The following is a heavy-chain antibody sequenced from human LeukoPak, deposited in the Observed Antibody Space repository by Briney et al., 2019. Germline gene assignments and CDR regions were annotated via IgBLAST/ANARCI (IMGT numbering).Heavy chain of an antibody. CDR3: ARIRFGESYAPKSYYYYYMDV. CDR1: GFTFSTYW. D-gene: IGHD3-10*01. Sequence: GGSLRLSCAASGFTFSTYWMSWVRQAPGKGLEWVANIKQDGSEKYYVDSVKGRFTISRDNAKNSLYLQMNRLRVEDTAVYYCARIRFGESYAPKSYYYYYMDVWGIGTTVTISS. V-gene: IGHV3-7*01. CDR2: IKQDGSEK. J-gene: IGHJ6*03.